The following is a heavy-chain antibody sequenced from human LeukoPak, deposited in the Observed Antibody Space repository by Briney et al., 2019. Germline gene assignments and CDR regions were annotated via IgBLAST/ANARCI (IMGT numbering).Heavy chain of an antibody. Sequence: ASVQVSCKASGYTFTSYAISWVRQAPGQGLEWMGWISAYNGNTDSAQNLQGRVTMTTDTSTSTAYMELRSLRSDDTAVYYCARGQETYDYWGQGTLVTVSS. CDR1: GYTFTSYA. V-gene: IGHV1-18*01. D-gene: IGHD5-24*01. CDR3: ARGQETYDY. CDR2: ISAYNGNT. J-gene: IGHJ4*02.